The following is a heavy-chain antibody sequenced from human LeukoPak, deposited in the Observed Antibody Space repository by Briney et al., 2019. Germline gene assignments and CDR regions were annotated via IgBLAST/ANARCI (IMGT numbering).Heavy chain of an antibody. V-gene: IGHV1-69*13. Sequence: ASVKVSCKASGYTFTSYGISWVRQAPGQGLEWMGGIIPIFGAANYAQKFQGRVTITADESTSTAYMELSSLRSEDTAVYYCASLLNSGSYWENYWGQGTLVTVSS. D-gene: IGHD1-26*01. CDR1: GYTFTSYG. J-gene: IGHJ4*02. CDR2: IIPIFGAA. CDR3: ASLLNSGSYWENY.